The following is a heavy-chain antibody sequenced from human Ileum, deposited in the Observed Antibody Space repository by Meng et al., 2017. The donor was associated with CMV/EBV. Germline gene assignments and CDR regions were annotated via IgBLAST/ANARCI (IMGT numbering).Heavy chain of an antibody. J-gene: IGHJ4*02. D-gene: IGHD3-10*01. CDR2: INPNSGGT. V-gene: IGHV1-2*02. CDR1: GYTFTGYY. Sequence: ASVKVSCKASGYTFTGYYMHWVRQAPGQGLEWMGWINPNSGGTNYAQKFQGRVTMTRDTSISTAYMELSRLRSDDTAVYFCARDNYLVPGASPVDFWGQGTLVTVSS. CDR3: ARDNYLVPGASPVDF.